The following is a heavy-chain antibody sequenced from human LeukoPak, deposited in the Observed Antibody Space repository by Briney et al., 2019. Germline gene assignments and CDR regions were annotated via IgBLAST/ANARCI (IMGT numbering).Heavy chain of an antibody. J-gene: IGHJ4*02. V-gene: IGHV4-30-4*08. Sequence: SETLSLTCTVSGGSISSGDYYWSWIRQPPGKGLEWIGYIYYSGSTYYNPSLKSRVTISVDTSKNQFSLKLSPVTAADTAVYYCAKITVSGGVALDYWGRGTLVTVSS. D-gene: IGHD2-15*01. CDR2: IYYSGST. CDR1: GGSISSGDYY. CDR3: AKITVSGGVALDY.